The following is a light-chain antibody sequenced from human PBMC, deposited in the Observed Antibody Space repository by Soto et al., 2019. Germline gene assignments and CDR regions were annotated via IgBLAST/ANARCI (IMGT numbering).Light chain of an antibody. J-gene: IGKJ1*01. CDR1: QSVSNTY. CDR3: QQYGSSPWT. Sequence: EIVLTQSPGTLSLSPGERATLPCRASQSVSNTYLVWYQQKPGQAPRLLIYGASSRATGIPDRFSGSGSGTDFTLTINRLEPEDFAVYYCQQYGSSPWTFGQGTKVEIK. CDR2: GAS. V-gene: IGKV3-20*01.